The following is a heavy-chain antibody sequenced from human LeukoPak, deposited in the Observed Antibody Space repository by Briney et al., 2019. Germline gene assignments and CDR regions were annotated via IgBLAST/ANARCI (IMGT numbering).Heavy chain of an antibody. J-gene: IGHJ3*02. CDR1: GGTFSSYA. V-gene: IGHV1-69*05. CDR2: IIPIFGTA. CDR3: ATGDRWLSDAFDI. D-gene: IGHD4-23*01. Sequence: SVKVSCKASGGTFSSYAISWVRQAPGQGLEWMGGIIPIFGTANYAQKFQGRVTITTDESPSTAYMELSSLRSEDTAVYYFATGDRWLSDAFDIWGQGTMVTVSS.